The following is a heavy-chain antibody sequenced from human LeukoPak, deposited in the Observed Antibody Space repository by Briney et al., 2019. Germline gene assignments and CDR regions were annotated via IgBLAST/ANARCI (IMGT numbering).Heavy chain of an antibody. Sequence: GGSLRLSCVVSGFSFSNYAVRWVRQTPGKGLQLVSTIAGSGDDRYYADSVNGRFTISRDNSKNTLYLQVNSLRADDTAIYYCAFGPHQHWLLAGYWGPLALVTVSS. CDR3: AFGPHQHWLLAGY. D-gene: IGHD6-19*01. J-gene: IGHJ4*03. CDR1: GFSFSNYA. CDR2: IAGSGDDR. V-gene: IGHV3-23*01.